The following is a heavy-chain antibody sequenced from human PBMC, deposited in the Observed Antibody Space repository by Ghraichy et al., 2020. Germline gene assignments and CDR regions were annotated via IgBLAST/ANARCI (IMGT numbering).Heavy chain of an antibody. CDR3: AGTIVARPKDLYYGMDV. D-gene: IGHD6-6*01. CDR2: INAGNGNT. Sequence: ASVKVSCKASGYTFTSYAMHWVRQSPGQRLEWMGWINAGNGNTKYSQKFQGRVTITRDTSASTAYMELSSLRSEDTAVYYCAGTIVARPKDLYYGMDVWGQGTTVTVSS. V-gene: IGHV1-3*01. J-gene: IGHJ6*02. CDR1: GYTFTSYA.